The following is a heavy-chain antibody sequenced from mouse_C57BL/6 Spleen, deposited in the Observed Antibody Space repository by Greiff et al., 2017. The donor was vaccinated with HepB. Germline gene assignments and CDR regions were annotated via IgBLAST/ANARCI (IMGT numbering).Heavy chain of an antibody. Sequence: VQLKESGPELVKPGASVKIPCKASGYTFTDYNMDWVKQSHGKSLEWIGDINPNNGGTIYNQKFKGKATLTVDKSSSTAYMELRSLTSEDTAVYYCARTYYGSSYGVYAMDYWGQGTSVTVSS. CDR3: ARTYYGSSYGVYAMDY. CDR2: INPNNGGT. J-gene: IGHJ4*01. D-gene: IGHD1-1*01. CDR1: GYTFTDYN. V-gene: IGHV1-18*01.